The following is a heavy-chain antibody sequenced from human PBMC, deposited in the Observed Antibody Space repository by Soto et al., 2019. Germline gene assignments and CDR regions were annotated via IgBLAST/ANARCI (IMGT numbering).Heavy chain of an antibody. CDR1: GFTFINYA. V-gene: IGHV3-23*01. Sequence: EVQVLESGGGLVQPGGSLRLSCAGSGFTFINYAMNWVRQAPGKGLEWVSSISGGGDAAFFPDSVGGRFTISRDNSKNTVTLQMNSLGVDDTAVYYCARKILGSTTRPNYWYFDLWGRGTLVTVSS. CDR2: ISGGGDAA. CDR3: ARKILGSTTRPNYWYFDL. D-gene: IGHD7-27*01. J-gene: IGHJ2*01.